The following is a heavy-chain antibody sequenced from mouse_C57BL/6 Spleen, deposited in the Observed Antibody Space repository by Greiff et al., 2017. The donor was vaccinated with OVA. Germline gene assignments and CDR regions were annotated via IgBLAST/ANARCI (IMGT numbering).Heavy chain of an antibody. CDR2: IRNKANGYTT. CDR3: ARYIGYYGSDY. D-gene: IGHD1-1*01. Sequence: EVQRVESGGGLVQPGGSLSLSCAASGFTFTDYYMSWVRQPPGKALEWLGFIRNKANGYTTEYSASVKGRFTISRDNSQSILYLQMNALRAEDSATYYCARYIGYYGSDYWGQGTTLTVSS. J-gene: IGHJ2*01. V-gene: IGHV7-3*01. CDR1: GFTFTDYY.